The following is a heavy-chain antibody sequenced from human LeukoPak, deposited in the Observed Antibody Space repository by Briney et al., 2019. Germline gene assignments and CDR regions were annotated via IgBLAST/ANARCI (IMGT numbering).Heavy chain of an antibody. CDR3: AKGRAAGNLDMVFDC. CDR1: GFTFTDYP. D-gene: IGHD6-13*01. Sequence: GGSLRLSCAASGFTFTDYPMNWVRQAPGRGLEWVSNIRTTAERANYANYADAVRGRVTVSRDDAKYTLYLHMNGLRDDDTAVYYCAKGRAAGNLDMVFDCWGQGTLVTVSS. CDR2: IRTTAERANYA. V-gene: IGHV3-11*05. J-gene: IGHJ4*02.